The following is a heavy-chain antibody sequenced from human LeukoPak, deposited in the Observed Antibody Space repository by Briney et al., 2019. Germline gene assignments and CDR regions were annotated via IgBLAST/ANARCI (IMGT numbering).Heavy chain of an antibody. D-gene: IGHD3-10*01. Sequence: GGSLRLSCAASGFAFNTYAMHWVRQAPGKGLEWVTLIWHDGSHKIYIDSVRGRFTIPRDNSRNTVYLQMNGLRAEDTPVYYCAGEIFGSGSYPYYWGQGTLVTVSS. J-gene: IGHJ4*02. V-gene: IGHV3-33*01. CDR1: GFAFNTYA. CDR3: AGEIFGSGSYPYY. CDR2: IWHDGSHK.